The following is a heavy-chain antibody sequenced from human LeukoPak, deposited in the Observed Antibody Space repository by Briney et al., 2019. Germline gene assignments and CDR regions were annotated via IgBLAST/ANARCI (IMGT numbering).Heavy chain of an antibody. Sequence: GGSLRLSCAASGFTFSNAWMSWVRQAPGKGREGVGRIKSKTDGGTTDYAAPVKGRFTISRDDSKNTLYLQMNSLKTEDTAVYYCTTPAVAGTQYYYGMDVWGQGTTVTVSS. CDR3: TTPAVAGTQYYYGMDV. D-gene: IGHD6-19*01. V-gene: IGHV3-15*01. CDR2: IKSKTDGGTT. J-gene: IGHJ6*02. CDR1: GFTFSNAW.